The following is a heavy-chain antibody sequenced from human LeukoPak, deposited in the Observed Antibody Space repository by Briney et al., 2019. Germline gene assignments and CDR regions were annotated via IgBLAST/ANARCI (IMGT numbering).Heavy chain of an antibody. CDR2: IYPGDSDT. D-gene: IGHD3-22*01. CDR3: ARLLTPSHEMYYYDSRAYYFDY. J-gene: IGHJ4*02. CDR1: GYSFTSYW. V-gene: IGHV5-51*01. Sequence: GESLKISCKGSGYSFTSYWNGWVRQMPGKGLEWMGIIYPGDSDTRYSPSFQGQVTISADKSISTAYLQWSSLKASDTAMYYCARLLTPSHEMYYYDSRAYYFDYWGQGTLVTVSS.